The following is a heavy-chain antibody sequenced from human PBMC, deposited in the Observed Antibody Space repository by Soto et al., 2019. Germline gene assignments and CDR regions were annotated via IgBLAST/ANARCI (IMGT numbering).Heavy chain of an antibody. CDR2: INPNSGGT. CDR1: GYTFTGYY. Sequence: GASVKVSCKASGYTFTGYYMHWVRQAPGLGLEWMGWINPNSGGTNYAQKFQGWVTMTRDTSISTAYMELSRLRSDDTAVYYCARVPSYSSSSGYYYYGMDVWGQGTTVTVSS. V-gene: IGHV1-2*04. D-gene: IGHD6-6*01. J-gene: IGHJ6*02. CDR3: ARVPSYSSSSGYYYYGMDV.